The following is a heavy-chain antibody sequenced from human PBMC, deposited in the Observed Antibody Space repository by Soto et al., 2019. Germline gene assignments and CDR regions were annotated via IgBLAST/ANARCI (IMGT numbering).Heavy chain of an antibody. CDR2: IGGGGADT. D-gene: IGHD1-20*01. CDR1: GFTFSMYA. CDR3: AKDRMDHNSVWDPFDI. J-gene: IGHJ3*02. Sequence: EAHMLESGGGLGQPGGSLRLSCAASGFTFSMYAMSWVRQAPGKGLEWVSSIGGGGADTYYADAVKGRFIISRDNSNNILFLEMTSLRAEDTAIYYCAKDRMDHNSVWDPFDIWGQGTMVTVS. V-gene: IGHV3-23*01.